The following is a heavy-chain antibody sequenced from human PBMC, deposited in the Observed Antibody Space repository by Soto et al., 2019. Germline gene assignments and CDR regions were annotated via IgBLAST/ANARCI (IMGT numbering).Heavy chain of an antibody. J-gene: IGHJ4*02. V-gene: IGHV3-7*01. CDR3: AKGLFYGGDFDS. CDR2: IKEDGSEK. CDR1: GFSFSSYW. Sequence: GGSLRLSFGASGFSFSSYWMGWVRQAPGKCLEWVYNIKEDGSEKYYVDSVKGRFTISRDHGKKSLYLQMNSLRAEDTAVYYCAKGLFYGGDFDSWGQGTLVTVSS. D-gene: IGHD4-17*01.